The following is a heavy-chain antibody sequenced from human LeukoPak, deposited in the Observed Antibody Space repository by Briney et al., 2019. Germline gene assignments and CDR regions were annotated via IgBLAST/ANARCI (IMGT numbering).Heavy chain of an antibody. V-gene: IGHV3-23*01. CDR1: GFTFSNYA. CDR2: ISGSGDNT. J-gene: IGHJ4*02. CDR3: AKSWLRWDVY. D-gene: IGHD4-23*01. Sequence: PGGSLRLSCAASGFTFSNYAMTWVRQAPGKGLEWVSRISGSGDNTFYADSVKGRFTISRDNSKNTVYLQMNSLRAEDTAVYYCAKSWLRWDVYWGQGTLVTVSS.